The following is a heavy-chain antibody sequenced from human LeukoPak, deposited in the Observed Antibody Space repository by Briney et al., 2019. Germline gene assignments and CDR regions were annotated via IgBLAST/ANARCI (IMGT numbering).Heavy chain of an antibody. V-gene: IGHV4-61*02. J-gene: IGHJ6*03. Sequence: SETLSLTCTVSGGSISSGSYYWSWIRQPAGKGREWIGRIYTSGSTNYNPSLKSRVTISVDTSKNQFSLKLSSVTAAGTAVYYCARDDYAGYYYYYMDVWGKGTTVTVSS. CDR2: IYTSGST. CDR1: GGSISSGSYY. CDR3: ARDDYAGYYYYYMDV. D-gene: IGHD2-2*01.